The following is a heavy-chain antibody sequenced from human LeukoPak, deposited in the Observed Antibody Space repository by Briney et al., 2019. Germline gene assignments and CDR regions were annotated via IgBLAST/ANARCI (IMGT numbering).Heavy chain of an antibody. CDR3: AKAKYSSSWYVDY. CDR1: GFTFSSYG. D-gene: IGHD6-13*01. V-gene: IGHV3-30*18. J-gene: IGHJ4*02. Sequence: GGSLRLSCAASGFTFSSYGMHWVRQAPGKGREWVAVISSDGSNKYYADSVKGRFTISRDNSKNTLYLQMNSLRAEDTAVYYCAKAKYSSSWYVDYWGQGTLVTVSS. CDR2: ISSDGSNK.